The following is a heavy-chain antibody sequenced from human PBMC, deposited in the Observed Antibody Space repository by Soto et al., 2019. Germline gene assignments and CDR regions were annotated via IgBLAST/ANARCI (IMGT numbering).Heavy chain of an antibody. Sequence: GGSLRLSCAASGFTFSSYLMSWVRQAPGKGLEWVANIKQDGSEKYYVDSVKGRFTISRDNAKNSLYLQMNSLRAEDTAVYYCARDGFGLTYNWFDPWGQGTLVTVSS. CDR3: ARDGFGLTYNWFDP. V-gene: IGHV3-7*01. D-gene: IGHD3-10*01. CDR1: GFTFSSYL. CDR2: IKQDGSEK. J-gene: IGHJ5*02.